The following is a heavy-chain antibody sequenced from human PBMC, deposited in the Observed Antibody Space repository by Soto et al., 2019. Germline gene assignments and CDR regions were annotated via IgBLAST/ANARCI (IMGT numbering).Heavy chain of an antibody. CDR2: ISNDGRNE. Sequence: ESGGGVVQPGRSLRLSCAASGFTFSTYAIHWVRQAPGKGLEWVAVISNDGRNEYHADCVKGRFNISRDISKNTLYLQMNSLRAEDTGVYYCAKGGDGYSSFFDYWGQGTLVTVSS. D-gene: IGHD5-18*01. CDR1: GFTFSTYA. J-gene: IGHJ4*02. CDR3: AKGGDGYSSFFDY. V-gene: IGHV3-30*18.